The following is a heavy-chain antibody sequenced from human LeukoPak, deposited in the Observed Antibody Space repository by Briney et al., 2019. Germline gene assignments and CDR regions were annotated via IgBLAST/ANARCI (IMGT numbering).Heavy chain of an antibody. V-gene: IGHV3-7*01. J-gene: IGHJ3*02. D-gene: IGHD2-2*02. Sequence: PGGSLRLSCAASGFTFSSYWMSWVRQAPGKGLEWVANIKQDGSEKYYVDSVRGRFTISRDNAKNSLYLQMNSLRAEDTAVYYCARWGYCSSTSCYTGAFDIWGQGTMVTVSS. CDR3: ARWGYCSSTSCYTGAFDI. CDR2: IKQDGSEK. CDR1: GFTFSSYW.